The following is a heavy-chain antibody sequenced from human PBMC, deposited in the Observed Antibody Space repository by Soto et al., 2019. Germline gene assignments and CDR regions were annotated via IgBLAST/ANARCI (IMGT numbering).Heavy chain of an antibody. D-gene: IGHD2-2*01. Sequence: SETLSLTCTVSGGSISSSSYYWGWIRQPPGKGLEWIGSIYYSGSTYYNPSLKSRVTISVDTSKNQFSLKLSSVTAADTAVYYCARHGGNIVVVPADYLFDYWGQGTLVTVSS. CDR1: GGSISSSSYY. J-gene: IGHJ4*02. V-gene: IGHV4-39*01. CDR3: ARHGGNIVVVPADYLFDY. CDR2: IYYSGST.